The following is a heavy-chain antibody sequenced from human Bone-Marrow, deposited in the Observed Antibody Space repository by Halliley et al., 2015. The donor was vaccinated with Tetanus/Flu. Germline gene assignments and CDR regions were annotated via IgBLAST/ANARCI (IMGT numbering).Heavy chain of an antibody. CDR2: TYYRGST. J-gene: IGHJ6*02. V-gene: IGHV4-59*01. Sequence: EWIGFTYYRGSTTYNPSLKSRITMSLDPSKNQFSLKVTSVTPEDTAVYYCARYSTDSPYGMDVWGQGTTVTVSS. CDR3: ARYSTDSPYGMDV. D-gene: IGHD1-1*01.